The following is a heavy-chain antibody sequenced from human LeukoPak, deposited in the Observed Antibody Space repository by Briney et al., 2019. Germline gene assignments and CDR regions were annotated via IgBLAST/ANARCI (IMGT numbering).Heavy chain of an antibody. V-gene: IGHV3-23*01. J-gene: IGHJ6*02. CDR1: GFTFSSYA. D-gene: IGHD6-19*01. Sequence: GSLRLSCAASGFTFSSYAMSWVRQAPGKGLEWVSAISGSGGSTYYADSVKGRFTISRGNSKNTLHLQMNSLRAEDTAVYYCAKADSSGWPNYYYYGMDVWGQGTTVTVSS. CDR2: ISGSGGST. CDR3: AKADSSGWPNYYYYGMDV.